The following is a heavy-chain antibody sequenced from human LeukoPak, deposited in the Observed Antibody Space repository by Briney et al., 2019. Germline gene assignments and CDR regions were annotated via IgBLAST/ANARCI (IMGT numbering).Heavy chain of an antibody. J-gene: IGHJ4*02. CDR1: GGSISSYY. CDR3: ARTTYYYDSSGYYYEYYSDY. D-gene: IGHD3-22*01. CDR2: IYTSGST. V-gene: IGHV4-4*09. Sequence: SETLSLTCTVSGGSISSYYWSWIRQPPGKGLEWIGYIYTSGSTNYNPSLKSRVTISVDTSKNQFSLKLSCVTAADTAVYYCARTTYYYDSSGYYYEYYSDYWGQGTLVTVSS.